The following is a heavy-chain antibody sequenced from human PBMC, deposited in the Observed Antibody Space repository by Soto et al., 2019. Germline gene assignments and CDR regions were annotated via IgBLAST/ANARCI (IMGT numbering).Heavy chain of an antibody. D-gene: IGHD4-4*01. Sequence: PGGSLRLSCAASGFTFSNAWMSWVRQAPGKGLEWVGRIKSKTDGGTTDYAAPVKGRFTISRDDSKNTLYLQMNSLKTEDTAVYYCTTDFSSYLVDAFDIWGQGTMVTVSS. J-gene: IGHJ3*02. CDR3: TTDFSSYLVDAFDI. CDR2: IKSKTDGGTT. V-gene: IGHV3-15*01. CDR1: GFTFSNAW.